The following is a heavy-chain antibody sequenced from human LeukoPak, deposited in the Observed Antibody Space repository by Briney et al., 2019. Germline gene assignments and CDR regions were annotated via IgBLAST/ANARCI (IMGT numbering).Heavy chain of an antibody. CDR1: GGSFSDYW. CDR2: IYYSGST. CDR3: ARIAAAGPYYYYMDV. D-gene: IGHD6-13*01. Sequence: SETLSLTCAVYGGSFSDYWWTWIRQSPGKGLEWIGYIYYSGSTNYNPSLKSRVTISVDTSKNQFSLKLSSVTAADTAVYYCARIAAAGPYYYYMDVWGKGTTVTISS. V-gene: IGHV4-59*01. J-gene: IGHJ6*03.